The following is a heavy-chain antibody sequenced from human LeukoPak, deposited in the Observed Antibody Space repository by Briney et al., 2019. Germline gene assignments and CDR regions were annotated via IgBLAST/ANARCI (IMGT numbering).Heavy chain of an antibody. CDR2: INPNSGGT. CDR3: ARDLTMVRGVIANYMDV. V-gene: IGHV1-2*02. J-gene: IGHJ6*03. D-gene: IGHD3-10*01. CDR1: GYTFTSYY. Sequence: ASVKVSCKASGYTFTSYYMHWVRQAPGQGLEWMGWINPNSGGTNYAQKSQGRVTMTRDTSISTAYMELSRLRSDDTAVYYCARDLTMVRGVIANYMDVWGKGTTVTISS.